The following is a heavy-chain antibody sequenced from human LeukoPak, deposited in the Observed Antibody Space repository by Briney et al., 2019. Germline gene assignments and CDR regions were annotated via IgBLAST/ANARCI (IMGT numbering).Heavy chain of an antibody. D-gene: IGHD3-10*01. CDR3: AREGYYGSGSPPSLYFDY. CDR2: TSSDLNVK. V-gene: IGHV3-30-3*01. CDR1: GFTFRNYV. J-gene: IGHJ4*02. Sequence: GGSLGLSCAASGFTFRNYVIHWVRQAPGKGLEWVAVTSSDLNVKLYADSVKGRLTISRDNSRSTLYLQMNSLRPEDTAIYYCAREGYYGSGSPPSLYFDYWGQGTLVTVSS.